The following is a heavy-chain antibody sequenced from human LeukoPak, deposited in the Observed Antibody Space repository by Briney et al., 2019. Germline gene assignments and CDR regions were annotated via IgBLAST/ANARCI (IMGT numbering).Heavy chain of an antibody. CDR3: AKDLSVLLWFGELSPFDY. D-gene: IGHD3-10*01. V-gene: IGHV3-30*02. CDR2: IRYGGSNK. CDR1: GFTFSSYG. Sequence: GGSLRLSCAASGFTFSSYGMHWVRQAPGKGLDWVAFIRYGGSNKYYADSVKGRFTMSRDNSKNRLYLQMNSLRAEDTAVYYCAKDLSVLLWFGELSPFDYWGQGTLVTVSS. J-gene: IGHJ4*02.